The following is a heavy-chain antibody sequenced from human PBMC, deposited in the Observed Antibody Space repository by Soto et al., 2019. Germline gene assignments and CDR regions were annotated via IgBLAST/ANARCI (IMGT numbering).Heavy chain of an antibody. CDR2: ISGSGGST. CDR3: AKDFPYYYDSSGYYKY. Sequence: GGSLRLSCAASGFTFSSYAMSWVRQAPGKGLEWVSAISGSGGSTYYADSVKGRFTISRDNSKNTLYLQMNSLRAEDTAVYYCAKDFPYYYDSSGYYKYWGQGTLVTVSS. J-gene: IGHJ4*02. V-gene: IGHV3-23*01. CDR1: GFTFSSYA. D-gene: IGHD3-22*01.